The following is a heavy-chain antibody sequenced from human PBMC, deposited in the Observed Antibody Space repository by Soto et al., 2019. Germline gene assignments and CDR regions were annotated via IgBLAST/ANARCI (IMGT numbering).Heavy chain of an antibody. V-gene: IGHV1-69*13. CDR3: ARGTSYKDGWFDP. J-gene: IGHJ5*02. CDR1: GGTFSSYA. D-gene: IGHD2-2*01. Sequence: SVKVSCKASGGTFSSYAISWVRQAPGQGLEWMGGIIPIFGTANYAQKFQGRVTITADESTSTAYMERSSLRSEDTAVYYCARGTSYKDGWFDPWGQGTLVTVS. CDR2: IIPIFGTA.